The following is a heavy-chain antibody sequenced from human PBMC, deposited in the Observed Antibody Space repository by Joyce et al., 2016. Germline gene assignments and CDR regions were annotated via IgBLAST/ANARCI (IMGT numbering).Heavy chain of an antibody. CDR3: AKRGFCSGGRCYSFHFHL. D-gene: IGHD2-15*01. CDR2: ITADGSRQ. Sequence: QVQLVESGGGVVRPGGSLRLSCVASGFPVNGRGMHWVRPAPGKGLEWVALITADGSRQLYTDSVKGRFTISRENSRNTVYLQMDSLRPDDTAVFYCAKRGFCSGGRCYSFHFHLWGQGTLVTVSA. J-gene: IGHJ4*02. CDR1: GFPVNGRG. V-gene: IGHV3-30*18.